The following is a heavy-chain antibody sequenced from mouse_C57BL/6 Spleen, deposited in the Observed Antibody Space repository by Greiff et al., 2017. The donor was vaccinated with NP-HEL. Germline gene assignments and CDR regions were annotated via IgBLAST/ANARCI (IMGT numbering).Heavy chain of an antibody. CDR2: INPGSGGT. Sequence: QVQLQQSGAELVRPGTSVKVSCKASGYAFTNYLIEWVKQRPGQGLEWIGVINPGSGGTNYNEKFKGKATLTADKSSSTAYMQLSSLTSEDSAVYFCARGCDYDGFAYWGQGTLVTVSA. CDR3: ARGCDYDGFAY. D-gene: IGHD2-4*01. V-gene: IGHV1-54*01. J-gene: IGHJ3*01. CDR1: GYAFTNYL.